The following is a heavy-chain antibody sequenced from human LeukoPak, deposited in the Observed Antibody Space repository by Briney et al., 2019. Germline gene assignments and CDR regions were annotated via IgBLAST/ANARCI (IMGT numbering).Heavy chain of an antibody. CDR3: TTEGTLGFADLPVVDYEH. V-gene: IGHV3-15*01. CDR2: IRSKAESGTT. CDR1: GFTFSTAW. J-gene: IGHJ1*01. Sequence: GGSLRLSCAASGFTFSTAWMTWVRQAPGKGLEWVGRIRSKAESGTTEYAAPVKGRFTISRDDSKNMLYLQMNSLKNEDTGVYYCTTEGTLGFADLPVVDYEHWGQGTLVTVSS. D-gene: IGHD3-10*01.